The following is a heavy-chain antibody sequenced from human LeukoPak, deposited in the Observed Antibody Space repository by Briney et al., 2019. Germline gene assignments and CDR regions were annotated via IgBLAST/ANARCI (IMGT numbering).Heavy chain of an antibody. Sequence: PSETLCLTCTVSGGSISTYYWSWIRRPPGKGLEWIGYIYNSGSTNYNPSLKSRVTISVDTSKNQFSLKLSSVTAADTAVYYCARKNSNSWYLDYWGQGTLVTVSS. CDR2: IYNSGST. CDR1: GGSISTYY. CDR3: ARKNSNSWYLDY. J-gene: IGHJ4*02. V-gene: IGHV4-59*01. D-gene: IGHD6-13*01.